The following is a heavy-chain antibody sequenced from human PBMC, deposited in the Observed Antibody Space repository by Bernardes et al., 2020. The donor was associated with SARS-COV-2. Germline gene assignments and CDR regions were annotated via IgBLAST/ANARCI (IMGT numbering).Heavy chain of an antibody. CDR1: GYTLTELS. J-gene: IGHJ5*02. V-gene: IGHV1-24*01. CDR2: FDPEDGET. CDR3: ATGSPVAGTAGDWFDP. Sequence: SVKVSCKVSGYTLTELSMHWVRQAPGKGLEWMGGFDPEDGETIYAQKFQGRVTITEDTSTDTAYMELSSLRSEDTAVYYCATGSPVAGTAGDWFDPWGQGTLVTVSS. D-gene: IGHD6-19*01.